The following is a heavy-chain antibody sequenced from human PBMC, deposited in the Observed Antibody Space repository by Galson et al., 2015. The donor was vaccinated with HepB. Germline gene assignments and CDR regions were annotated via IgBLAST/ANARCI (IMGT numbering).Heavy chain of an antibody. CDR2: ISAYNGNT. CDR3: AREEIVHRGGDCPFDY. CDR1: GYTFTSYG. Sequence: SVKVSCKASGYTFTSYGISWVRQAPGQGLEWMGWISAYNGNTNYAQKLQGRVTMTTDTSTSTAYMELRSLRSDDTAVYYCAREEIVHRGGDCPFDYWGQGTLVTVSS. D-gene: IGHD2-21*02. J-gene: IGHJ4*02. V-gene: IGHV1-18*04.